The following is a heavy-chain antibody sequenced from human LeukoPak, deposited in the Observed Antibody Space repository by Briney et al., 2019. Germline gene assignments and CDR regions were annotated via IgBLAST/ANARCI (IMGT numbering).Heavy chain of an antibody. CDR3: ARDRIAAAGICYYYYYGMDV. J-gene: IGHJ6*02. Sequence: QPGRSLRLSCAASGFTFSSYGMHWVRQAPGKGLEWVAVIWYDGSNKYYADSVKGRFTISRDNSKNTLYLQMNSLRAEDTAVYYCARDRIAAAGICYYYYYGMDVWGQGTTVTVSS. V-gene: IGHV3-33*01. D-gene: IGHD6-13*01. CDR2: IWYDGSNK. CDR1: GFTFSSYG.